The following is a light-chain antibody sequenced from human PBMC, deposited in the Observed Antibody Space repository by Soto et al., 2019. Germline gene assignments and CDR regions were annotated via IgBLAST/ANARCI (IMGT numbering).Light chain of an antibody. CDR3: QSYDSRLSGYV. CDR1: SSNIGAGYE. V-gene: IGLV1-40*01. J-gene: IGLJ1*01. Sequence: QSVLTQPPSVSEAPGQRVTISCPGSSSNIGAGYEAHWYQQVPGTAPKLLIYENNNRPSGVPDRFSGSKSGTSASLAITGLQAEDEAEYYCQSYDSRLSGYVFGTGTKVTVL. CDR2: ENN.